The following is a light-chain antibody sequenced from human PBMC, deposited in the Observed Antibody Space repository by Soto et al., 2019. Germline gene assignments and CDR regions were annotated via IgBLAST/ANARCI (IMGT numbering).Light chain of an antibody. CDR3: SSATTSSTWV. J-gene: IGLJ3*02. Sequence: QSALTQPASVSGSPGQSITISCTGGSSDVGAHNYVSWYQQSPGKAPRLMIYDVSNRPSGVSARFSGSKSGSTASLTISGLQAEDEADYYCSSATTSSTWVFGGGTKLTVL. CDR2: DVS. CDR1: SSDVGAHNY. V-gene: IGLV2-14*01.